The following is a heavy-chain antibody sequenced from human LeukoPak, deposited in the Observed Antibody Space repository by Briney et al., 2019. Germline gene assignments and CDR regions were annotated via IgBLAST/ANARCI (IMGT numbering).Heavy chain of an antibody. CDR1: GYTFTGYY. V-gene: IGHV1-2*02. J-gene: IGHJ4*02. D-gene: IGHD3-9*01. Sequence: ASVKVSCKASGYTFTGYYMHWVRQAPGQGLEWMGWINPNSGGTNYAQKFQGRVTMTRDTSISTAYMELSRLRSDDTAVYYCARDIGYYDILTGYYTTPSFDYWGQETLVTVSS. CDR2: INPNSGGT. CDR3: ARDIGYYDILTGYYTTPSFDY.